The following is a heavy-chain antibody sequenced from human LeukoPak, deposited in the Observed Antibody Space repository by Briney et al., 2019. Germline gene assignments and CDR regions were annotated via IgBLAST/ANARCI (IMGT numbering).Heavy chain of an antibody. Sequence: ASVKVSCKASGYTFTGYYMHWVRQAPGQGLEWMGWISAYNGNTNYAQKLQGRVTMTTDTSTSTAYMELRSLRSDDTAVYYCARLGGSYYFDYWGQGTLVTVSS. CDR3: ARLGGSYYFDY. D-gene: IGHD1-26*01. CDR1: GYTFTGYY. V-gene: IGHV1-18*04. CDR2: ISAYNGNT. J-gene: IGHJ4*02.